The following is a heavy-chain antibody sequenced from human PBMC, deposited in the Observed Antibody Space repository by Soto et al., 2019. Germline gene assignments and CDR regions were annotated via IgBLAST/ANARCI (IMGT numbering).Heavy chain of an antibody. CDR3: AREGTSTSTGMDY. CDR1: GDTFNNYV. Sequence: QVQLVQSGAEVRKPGSSVTVSCETSGDTFNNYVINWVRQAPGQGPEWMGRIIPIVGKTIYAQRFQGRVTITADKATTTVYMDLSSLRIDDTAAYFCAREGTSTSTGMDYWGQGSLVTVSS. D-gene: IGHD2-2*01. J-gene: IGHJ4*02. CDR2: IIPIVGKT. V-gene: IGHV1-69*04.